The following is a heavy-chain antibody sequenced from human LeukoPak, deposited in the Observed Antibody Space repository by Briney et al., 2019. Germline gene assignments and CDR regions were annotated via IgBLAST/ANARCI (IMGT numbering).Heavy chain of an antibody. V-gene: IGHV4-39*07. CDR3: ARVRHIVVVTAIRRYWYFDL. Sequence: SETLSLTCTVSGGSISSSSYYWSWIRQPPGKGLEWIGEINHSGSTNYNPSLKSRVTISVDTSKNQFSLKLSSVTAADTAVYYCARVRHIVVVTAIRRYWYFDLWGRGTLVTVSS. CDR1: GGSISSSSYY. J-gene: IGHJ2*01. CDR2: INHSGST. D-gene: IGHD2-21*02.